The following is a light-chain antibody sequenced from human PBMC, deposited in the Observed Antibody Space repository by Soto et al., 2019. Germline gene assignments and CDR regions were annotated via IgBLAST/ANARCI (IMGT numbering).Light chain of an antibody. Sequence: EIVLTQSPGTLSLSPGERATLSCRASQSVSGSCLAWYQQTPGRAPRLLIYGASTRATDTPARFSGSGSGTQFTLTISSLQSEDFAVYYCQQYNEWLTFGGGTKVEIK. J-gene: IGKJ4*01. CDR1: QSVSGSC. CDR3: QQYNEWLT. V-gene: IGKV3-15*01. CDR2: GAS.